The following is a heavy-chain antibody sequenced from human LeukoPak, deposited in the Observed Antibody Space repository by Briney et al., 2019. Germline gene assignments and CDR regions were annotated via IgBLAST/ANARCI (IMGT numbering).Heavy chain of an antibody. CDR2: VSGSGGST. CDR3: AKLHGYYYDSSGYYTN. J-gene: IGHJ4*02. V-gene: IGHV3-23*01. Sequence: PGGSLRLSCAASGFTFSSYPKSWVRQAPGKGLEWVSGVSGSGGSTYYADSVKGRFTISRDNSKNTLYLQMNSMRAEDTAVYYCAKLHGYYYDSSGYYTNWGQGTLVTVSS. CDR1: GFTFSSYP. D-gene: IGHD3-22*01.